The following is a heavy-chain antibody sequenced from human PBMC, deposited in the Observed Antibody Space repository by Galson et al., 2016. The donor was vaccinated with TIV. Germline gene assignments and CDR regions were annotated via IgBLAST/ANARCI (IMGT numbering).Heavy chain of an antibody. CDR2: ISGSGGIT. CDR1: GFTFNNYA. D-gene: IGHD4-23*01. V-gene: IGHV3-23*01. Sequence: SLRLSCAASGFTFNNYAMHWVRQAPGKGLEWVSGISGSGGITYIAESVKGRFAISRDNSRDTLYLQLNSLRAEDTAVYYCAKRRNYGGDALESWGQGTMVTV. CDR3: AKRRNYGGDALES. J-gene: IGHJ3*02.